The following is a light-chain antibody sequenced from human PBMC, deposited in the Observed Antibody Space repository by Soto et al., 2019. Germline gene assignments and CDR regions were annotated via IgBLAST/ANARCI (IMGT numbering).Light chain of an antibody. J-gene: IGKJ4*01. CDR1: QSISSY. CDR2: AAS. V-gene: IGKV1-39*01. CDR3: QQSYSGPLT. Sequence: DIQMTHSPSSLSASVGDRVTITCRASQSISSYLNWYQQKPGKAPKVLIYAASSLQSGVPSRFSGIGSGTDFTLSISSLQPEDFATYYCQQSYSGPLTFGGGTKVDNK.